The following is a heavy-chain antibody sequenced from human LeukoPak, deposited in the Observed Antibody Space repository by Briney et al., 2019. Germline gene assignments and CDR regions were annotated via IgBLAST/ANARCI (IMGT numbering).Heavy chain of an antibody. CDR1: GFTFSGHS. CDR3: ARGWGRYSGGDWVYYFDY. J-gene: IGHJ4*02. Sequence: KAGGSLRLSCAATGFTFSGHSMGWVRQAPGRSLEWVSHITSGGTVDYADSVKGRFTISRDNAKNSVYLHMSGLRAEDTAVYYCARGWGRYSGGDWVYYFDYWGQGTLVTVSS. CDR2: ITSGGTV. D-gene: IGHD1-26*01. V-gene: IGHV3-69-1*01.